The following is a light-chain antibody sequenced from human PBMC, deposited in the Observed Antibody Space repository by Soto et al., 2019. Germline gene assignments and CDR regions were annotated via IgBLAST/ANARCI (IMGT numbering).Light chain of an antibody. Sequence: EIVLTQSPATLSLSPGERATLSCRASQSVSSELAWYQHKPGQAPRLLICEASSRATGISARFSGSGSGTDFTLTISSLEPEDSAVYYCQQRHAWPRTFGQGTKLEI. CDR2: EAS. V-gene: IGKV3-11*01. CDR3: QQRHAWPRT. J-gene: IGKJ2*01. CDR1: QSVSSE.